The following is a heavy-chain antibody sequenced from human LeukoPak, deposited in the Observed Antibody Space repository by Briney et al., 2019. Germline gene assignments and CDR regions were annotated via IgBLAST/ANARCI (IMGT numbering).Heavy chain of an antibody. D-gene: IGHD3-22*01. V-gene: IGHV4-59*08. CDR1: GGSIISYY. CDR2: VLYGGDA. Sequence: SETLSLTCTVSGGSIISYYWIWIRQRPGQGRGWSGYVLYGGDAKYSPSLRSRATISAESSRHKFSLHLTSVTAADTAVYYCARLSHDGSGNRPDYWGQGILVTVSS. CDR3: ARLSHDGSGNRPDY. J-gene: IGHJ4*02.